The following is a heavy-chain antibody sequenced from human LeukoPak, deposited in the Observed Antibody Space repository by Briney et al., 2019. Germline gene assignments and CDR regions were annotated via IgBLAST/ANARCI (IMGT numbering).Heavy chain of an antibody. CDR2: IIPIFGTA. CDR3: ARGRPGYGDDRNYFDY. V-gene: IGHV1-69*01. CDR1: GGTFSSYA. J-gene: IGHJ4*02. D-gene: IGHD4-17*01. Sequence: SVKVSCKASGGTFSSYAISWVRQAPGQGLEWTGGIIPIFGTANYAQKFQGRVTITADESTSTAYMELSSLRSEDTAVYYCARGRPGYGDDRNYFDYWGQGTLVTVSS.